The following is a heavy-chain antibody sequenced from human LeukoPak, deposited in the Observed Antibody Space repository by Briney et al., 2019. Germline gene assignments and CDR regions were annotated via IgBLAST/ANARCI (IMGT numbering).Heavy chain of an antibody. D-gene: IGHD3-3*01. CDR1: GFTFDDYG. CDR3: ARGGITIFGNYYYMDV. J-gene: IGHJ6*03. V-gene: IGHV3-20*04. CDR2: LNWNGGST. Sequence: GGSLRLSCAASGFTFDDYGMSWVRQAPGKGLEWVSGLNWNGGSTRYADSVKGRFTISRDNAKNSLYLQMNSLRAEDTALYYCARGGITIFGNYYYMDVWGKGTTVTVSS.